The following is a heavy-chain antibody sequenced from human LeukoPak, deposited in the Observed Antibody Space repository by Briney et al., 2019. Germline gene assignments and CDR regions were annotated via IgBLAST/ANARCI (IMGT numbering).Heavy chain of an antibody. CDR1: GFTFSTYG. V-gene: IGHV3-30*19. D-gene: IGHD3-10*02. CDR2: ISYDGSNE. J-gene: IGHJ6*04. CDR3: AELGITMIGGV. Sequence: GGSLRLSCAASGFTFSTYGMHWVRQAPGKGLEWVAIISYDGSNEYYADSVKGRFTISRDNSKNTLYLQMNSLRAADTAVYYCAELGITMIGGVWGKGTTVTISS.